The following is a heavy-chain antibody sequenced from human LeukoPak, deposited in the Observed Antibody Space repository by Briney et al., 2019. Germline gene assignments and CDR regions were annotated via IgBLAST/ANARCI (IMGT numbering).Heavy chain of an antibody. CDR3: ARDRSEDDSSGYIHRDFDY. V-gene: IGHV3-11*04. J-gene: IGHJ4*02. CDR2: ISSSGGNI. CDR1: GFTFSDYY. Sequence: GGSLRLSCAASGFTFSDYYMNWIRQAPGRGLEWISYISSSGGNINYADSVQGRFTISRDNAKKSLYLQMSSLRAEDTAVYYCARDRSEDDSSGYIHRDFDYWGQGTLVTVSS. D-gene: IGHD3-22*01.